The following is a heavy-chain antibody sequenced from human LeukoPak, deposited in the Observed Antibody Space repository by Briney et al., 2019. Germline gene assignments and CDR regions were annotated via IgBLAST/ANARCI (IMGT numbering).Heavy chain of an antibody. J-gene: IGHJ4*02. CDR1: GFTFSNSW. V-gene: IGHV3-7*04. CDR2: IRPEGNEK. D-gene: IGHD1-1*01. CDR3: ARGDDFSGDH. Sequence: GGSLRLSCAVSGFTFSNSWMSWVRQAPGRGLEWVANIRPEGNEKYHVESVKGRFTISRDNAKNSLFLQMNGLRVEDTAVYYCARGDDFSGDHWGQGTLVTVSS.